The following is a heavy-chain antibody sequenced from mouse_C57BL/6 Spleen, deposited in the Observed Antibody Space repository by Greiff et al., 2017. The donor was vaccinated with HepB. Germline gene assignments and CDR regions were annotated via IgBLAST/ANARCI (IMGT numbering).Heavy chain of an antibody. J-gene: IGHJ2*01. CDR1: GYTFTSYW. CDR3: SDGRFDY. D-gene: IGHD2-3*01. CDR2: IDPSDSYT. V-gene: IGHV1-59*01. Sequence: QVQLQQPGAELVRPGTSVKLSCKASGYTFTSYWMHWVKQRPGQGLEWIGVIDPSDSYTNYNQKFKGKATLTVDTSSSTAYTQLSSLTSEDSAVYYCSDGRFDYWGQGTTLTVSS.